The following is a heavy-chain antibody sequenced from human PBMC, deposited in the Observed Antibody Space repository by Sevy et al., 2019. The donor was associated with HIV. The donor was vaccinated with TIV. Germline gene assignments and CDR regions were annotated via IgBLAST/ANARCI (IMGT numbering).Heavy chain of an antibody. Sequence: GGSLRLSCAASGFTFDDYAMHWVRQAPGKGLEWVSGISWNSVSIGYADSVKGRFTISRDNAKNSLYLQMNSLRAEDTALYYCAKGRDIVVVPAAIREDYYYYGMDVWGQGTTVTVSS. CDR1: GFTFDDYA. V-gene: IGHV3-9*01. CDR3: AKGRDIVVVPAAIREDYYYYGMDV. J-gene: IGHJ6*02. CDR2: ISWNSVSI. D-gene: IGHD2-2*02.